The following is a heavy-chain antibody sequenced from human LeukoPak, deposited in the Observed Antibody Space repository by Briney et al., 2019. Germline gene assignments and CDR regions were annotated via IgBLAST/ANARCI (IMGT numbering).Heavy chain of an antibody. D-gene: IGHD6-19*01. CDR3: ARDQERSGWYGWFDP. V-gene: IGHV1-46*01. Sequence: ASVKVSCKASGYTFTSYYMHWVRQAPGQGLEWMAIINPSGGSTSYAQKFQGRVTMTRDTSTSTVYMELSSLRSEDTAVYYCARDQERSGWYGWFDPWGQGTLVTVSS. J-gene: IGHJ5*02. CDR2: INPSGGST. CDR1: GYTFTSYY.